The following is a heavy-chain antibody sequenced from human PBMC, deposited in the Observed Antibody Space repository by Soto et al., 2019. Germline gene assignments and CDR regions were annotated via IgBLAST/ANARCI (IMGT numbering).Heavy chain of an antibody. D-gene: IGHD1-26*01. J-gene: IGHJ3*02. V-gene: IGHV1-2*02. CDR2: INPNSGGT. CDR1: GYTFTGYY. Sequence: ASVKVSCKASGYTFTGYYMHWVRQAPGQGLEWMGWINPNSGGTNYAQKFQGRVTMTRDTSISTDYMELSRLRSDDTAVYYCASPGGATYGSAAFDIWGQGTLVTVSS. CDR3: ASPGGATYGSAAFDI.